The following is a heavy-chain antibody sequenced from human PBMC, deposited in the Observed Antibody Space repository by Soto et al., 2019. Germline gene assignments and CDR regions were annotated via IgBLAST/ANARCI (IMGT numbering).Heavy chain of an antibody. D-gene: IGHD2-15*01. CDR3: AKGGFWVHYGMDV. CDR2: ISRSGDIT. J-gene: IGHJ6*02. V-gene: IGHV3-23*01. CDR1: GSTFSAFC. Sequence: EVQLLESGGALAQPGGSLRLSCAASGSTFSAFCMNWVRQAPGKGLEWVSAISRSGDITYSADSVKGRFTISRDNSKNTLYLEMNSLTGDDTAVYYCAKGGFWVHYGMDVWGQGTTVIVSS.